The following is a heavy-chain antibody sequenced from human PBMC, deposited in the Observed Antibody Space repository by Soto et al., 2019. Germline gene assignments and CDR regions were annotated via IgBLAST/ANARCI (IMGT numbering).Heavy chain of an antibody. CDR3: VKEMGPCCDWSHYFDY. V-gene: IGHV6-1*01. D-gene: IGHD3-9*01. Sequence: PSQTLSLTCAISGDSVSSNSAAWNWTRQSPSRGLEWLGRTYYRSKWYNDYAVSVKSRITINPDTSKNQFSLQLNSVTPEDTAVYYCVKEMGPCCDWSHYFDYWGRGTQVTVSS. CDR1: GDSVSSNSAA. CDR2: TYYRSKWYN. J-gene: IGHJ4*01.